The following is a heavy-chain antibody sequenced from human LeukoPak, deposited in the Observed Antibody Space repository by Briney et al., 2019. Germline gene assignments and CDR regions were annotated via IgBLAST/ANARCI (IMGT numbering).Heavy chain of an antibody. CDR1: GFTFSSYG. CDR2: IWYDGSNK. D-gene: IGHD6-6*01. V-gene: IGHV3-33*06. Sequence: GGSLRLSCAASGFTFSSYGMHWVRQAPGKGLEWVAVIWYDGSNKYYADSVKGRFTISRDNSKNTLYLQMNSLRAEDTAVYYCAKDPRGSSSSYYYYYYMDVWGKGTTVTVSS. CDR3: AKDPRGSSSSYYYYYYMDV. J-gene: IGHJ6*03.